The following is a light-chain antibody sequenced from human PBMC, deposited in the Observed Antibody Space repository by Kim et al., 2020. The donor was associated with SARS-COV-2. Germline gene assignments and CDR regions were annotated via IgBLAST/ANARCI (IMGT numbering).Light chain of an antibody. J-gene: IGKJ5*01. V-gene: IGKV1-9*01. CDR2: EAS. Sequence: ASVGDRVTITCRASQGISSYLAWYQQKPGKAPKLLIYEASTLQSGVPSRFSGSGSGTDSTLTISSLQPEDSATYYCQQLYGYPITFGQGRRLEIK. CDR3: QQLYGYPIT. CDR1: QGISSY.